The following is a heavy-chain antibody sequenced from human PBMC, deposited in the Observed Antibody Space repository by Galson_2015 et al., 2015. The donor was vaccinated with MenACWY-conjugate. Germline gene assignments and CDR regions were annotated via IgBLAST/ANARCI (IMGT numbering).Heavy chain of an antibody. Sequence: SLRLSCAASGFTFSSYAMHWVRQAPGKGLEWVSSISGSGGNKYYADSVKGRFTISRDNSKNTLYLQMNSLRAEDTAVYYCAKDRDGGVEFYYFDYWGQGTLVTVSS. D-gene: IGHD3-10*01. CDR1: GFTFSSYA. J-gene: IGHJ4*02. V-gene: IGHV3-23*01. CDR3: AKDRDGGVEFYYFDY. CDR2: ISGSGGNK.